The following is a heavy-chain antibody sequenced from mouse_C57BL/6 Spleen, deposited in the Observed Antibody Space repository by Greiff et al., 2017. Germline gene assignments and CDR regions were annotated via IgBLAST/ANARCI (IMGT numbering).Heavy chain of an antibody. Sequence: EVMLVEPGAELVKPGASVKLSCTASGFNIKDYYMHWVKQRTEQGLGWIGRIDPEDGETKYAPKFQGKATITVDTSSSTAYLQLSSLTSEETAVYYCDRSDGGRYDYDWYLDVWGTGTTVTGSS. D-gene: IGHD2-4*01. CDR2: IDPEDGET. V-gene: IGHV14-2*01. J-gene: IGHJ1*03. CDR1: GFNIKDYY. CDR3: DRSDGGRYDYDWYLDV.